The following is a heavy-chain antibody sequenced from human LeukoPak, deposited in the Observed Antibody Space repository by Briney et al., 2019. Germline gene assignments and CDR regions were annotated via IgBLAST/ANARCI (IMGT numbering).Heavy chain of an antibody. CDR3: AGGRLLFFCMDV. Sequence: GGSLRLSCAASGFTFSSYAMSWVRQDPGKGLEWVSAISGSGGSTYYAGPVKGRFTISRDNAKNSLYLQMNSLRAEDTALYYCAGGRLLFFCMDVWGKGATVTVSS. V-gene: IGHV3-23*01. CDR2: ISGSGGST. J-gene: IGHJ6*03. D-gene: IGHD2-21*02. CDR1: GFTFSSYA.